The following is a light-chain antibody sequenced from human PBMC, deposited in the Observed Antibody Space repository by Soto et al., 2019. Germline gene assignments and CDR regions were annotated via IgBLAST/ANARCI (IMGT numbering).Light chain of an antibody. CDR2: GAS. V-gene: IGKV3-20*01. CDR3: QQYGSSPLT. J-gene: IGKJ4*01. CDR1: QSVSSSY. Sequence: EIVLTQSPGTLSLSPGERSTLSCMASQSVSSSYLAWYQQKPGQAPRLLIYGASSRATGIPERFSGSGSGTDFTLTISRLEPEDFEVYYCQQYGSSPLTFGGGTKVDIK.